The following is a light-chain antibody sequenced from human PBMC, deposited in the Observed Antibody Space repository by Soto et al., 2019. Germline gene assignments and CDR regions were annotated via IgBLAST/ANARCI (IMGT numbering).Light chain of an antibody. CDR3: QQSLSAPWT. Sequence: IQMTQSPSSLSASVGDRVTITCRASQSISSYLNWYQQKPGKAPKLLIYAASNLQSGVPSRFSGSGSGTDFTLIISSLQPEDFVFYYCQQSLSAPWTFGQGTNVEVK. CDR1: QSISSY. J-gene: IGKJ1*01. CDR2: AAS. V-gene: IGKV1-39*01.